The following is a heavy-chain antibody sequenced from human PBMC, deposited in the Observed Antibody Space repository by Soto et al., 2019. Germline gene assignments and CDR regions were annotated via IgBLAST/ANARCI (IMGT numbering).Heavy chain of an antibody. V-gene: IGHV1-18*01. D-gene: IGHD3-16*01. CDR3: ARGGYYDNVWGKLSHSGLDV. Sequence: QVQLVQSASEVMKPGASVKVSCKASGYTFIRYGITWVRQAPGQRLEWMGWISPYNDQTIYAQKLQGRVTMTADTSQRTVSRRWRSLKSDDTAVYYCARGGYYDNVWGKLSHSGLDVWGQGPSVTVSS. J-gene: IGHJ6*02. CDR2: ISPYNDQT. CDR1: GYTFIRYG.